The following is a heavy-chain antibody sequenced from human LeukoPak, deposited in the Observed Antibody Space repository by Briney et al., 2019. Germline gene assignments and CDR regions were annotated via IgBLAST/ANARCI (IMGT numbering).Heavy chain of an antibody. CDR2: IYSGGGT. V-gene: IGHV3-66*02. J-gene: IGHJ3*02. Sequence: GGSLRLSCAASGFSVSSNYMSWVRQAPGKGLEWVSVIYSGGGTYYTDSVKGRFTISRDNSKNTLYLQMNSLRPEDTAVYYCARGGYSSCWFHAFDIWGQGTMVTVSS. D-gene: IGHD6-19*01. CDR1: GFSVSSNY. CDR3: ARGGYSSCWFHAFDI.